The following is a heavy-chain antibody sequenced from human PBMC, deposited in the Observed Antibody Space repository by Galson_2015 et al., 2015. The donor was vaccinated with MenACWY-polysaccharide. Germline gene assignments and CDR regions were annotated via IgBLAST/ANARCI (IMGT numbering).Heavy chain of an antibody. D-gene: IGHD3-3*01. V-gene: IGHV5-51*03. CDR3: ARLRVLGCQFYCYF. CDR1: GDIFNSYW. J-gene: IGHJ4*02. Sequence: QYGEEVKKPGESLKISCKASGDIFNSYWNGWVRQMPDKGLEWMGRLFPDNSDPRYSPSFQGQVTVSVDKSTRTAYLHLSVLKASDTGMYYCARLRVLGCQFYCYFWGQGSLVTVSS. CDR2: LFPDNSDP.